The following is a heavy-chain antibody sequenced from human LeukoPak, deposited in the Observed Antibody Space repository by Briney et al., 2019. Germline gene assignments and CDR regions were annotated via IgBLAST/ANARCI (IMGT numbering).Heavy chain of an antibody. CDR3: ARGGGNFDY. J-gene: IGHJ4*02. D-gene: IGHD3-16*01. CDR1: GFTFSSYW. V-gene: IGHV3-7*04. Sequence: GGSLRLSCAASGFTFSSYWMNWVRQAPGKGLEWVANINQYGSEKYYVDSVKGRFTISRDNAKNSLYLQMNSLRDEDTAVYYCARGGGNFDYWGQGTLVTVSS. CDR2: INQYGSEK.